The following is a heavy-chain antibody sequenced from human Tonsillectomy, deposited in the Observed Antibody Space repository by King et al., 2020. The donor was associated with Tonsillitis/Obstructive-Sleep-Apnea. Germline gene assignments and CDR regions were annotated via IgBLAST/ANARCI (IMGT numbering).Heavy chain of an antibody. CDR2: IDHSGST. D-gene: IGHD3-3*01. CDR3: AREITTDAFDI. CDR1: GGSFSAYY. Sequence: VQLQQWGAGLLKPSETLSLTCAVYGGSFSAYYWSWIRQPPGKGLEWIGEIDHSGSTNYSPSLKSRVTISEDTSKTQFSLNLSSVTAADTAVYYCAREITTDAFDIWGQGTMVTVSS. V-gene: IGHV4-34*01. J-gene: IGHJ3*02.